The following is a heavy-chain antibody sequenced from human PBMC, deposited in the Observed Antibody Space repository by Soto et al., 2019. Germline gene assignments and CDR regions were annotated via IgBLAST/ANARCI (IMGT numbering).Heavy chain of an antibody. CDR2: ISYDGSNK. CDR3: ARDGAVVVPAAGYGMDV. J-gene: IGHJ6*02. D-gene: IGHD2-2*01. CDR1: GFTFSSYA. Sequence: QVQLVESGGGVVQPGRSLRLSCAASGFTFSSYAMHWVRQAPGKGLEWVAVISYDGSNKYYADSVKGRFTISRDNSKNTLYLQMNSLRAEDTAVYYCARDGAVVVPAAGYGMDVWGQGTTVTVSS. V-gene: IGHV3-30-3*01.